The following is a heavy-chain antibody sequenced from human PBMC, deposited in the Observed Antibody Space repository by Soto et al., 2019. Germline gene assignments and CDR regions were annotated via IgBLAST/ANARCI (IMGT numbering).Heavy chain of an antibody. CDR2: ISGSGFKK. Sequence: GGSLRLSCAASGIIFENFGMSWVRQAPGKGLEWISSISGSGFKKYYADSVKGRFTISRDNSKSTVYLELNNLSAEDTAVYHCAKNQGVELVPLATVDWFDPWGQGSVVTVSS. J-gene: IGHJ5*02. V-gene: IGHV3-23*01. D-gene: IGHD1-26*01. CDR1: GIIFENFG. CDR3: AKNQGVELVPLATVDWFDP.